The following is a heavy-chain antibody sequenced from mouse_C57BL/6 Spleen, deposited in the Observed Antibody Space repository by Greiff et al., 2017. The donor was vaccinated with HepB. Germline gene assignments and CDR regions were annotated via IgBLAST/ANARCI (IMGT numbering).Heavy chain of an antibody. D-gene: IGHD1-1*02. CDR1: GFTFSDYY. CDR2: INYDGSST. V-gene: IGHV5-16*01. Sequence: EVKLMESEGGLVQPGSSMKLSCTASGFTFSDYYMAWVRQVPEKGLEWVANINYDGSSTYYLDSLKSRFIISRDNAKNILYLQMRSLKSEATATYYGARVYGRAMDYWGQGTSVTVSA. CDR3: ARVYGRAMDY. J-gene: IGHJ4*01.